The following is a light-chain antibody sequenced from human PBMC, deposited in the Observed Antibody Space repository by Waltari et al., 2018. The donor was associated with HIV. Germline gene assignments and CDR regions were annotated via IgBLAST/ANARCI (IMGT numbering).Light chain of an antibody. V-gene: IGKV3-15*01. CDR1: QSVGCN. J-gene: IGKJ1*01. Sequence: EIVMTQSPDTLSVSPGARATLSCRASQSVGCNFAWYQVRPGQTPSLLIYGATTRTTGVPARFSGRGTETEFTLTSSGLQSKDVAIYYCQQYNELPQTFGQGTRV. CDR3: QQYNELPQT. CDR2: GAT.